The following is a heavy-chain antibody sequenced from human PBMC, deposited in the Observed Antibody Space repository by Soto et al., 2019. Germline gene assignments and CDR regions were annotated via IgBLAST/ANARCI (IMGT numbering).Heavy chain of an antibody. CDR3: AKDGWELLRGFDP. D-gene: IGHD1-26*01. CDR1: GFTFSSYA. Sequence: EVQLLESGGGLVQPGGSLRLSCAASGFTFSSYAMSWVRQAPGKGLEWVSAISGSGGSTNYADSVKGRFTISRDNPKNTLYLQMNSLRAEDTAVYYCAKDGWELLRGFDPWGQGTLVTVSS. V-gene: IGHV3-23*01. J-gene: IGHJ5*02. CDR2: ISGSGGST.